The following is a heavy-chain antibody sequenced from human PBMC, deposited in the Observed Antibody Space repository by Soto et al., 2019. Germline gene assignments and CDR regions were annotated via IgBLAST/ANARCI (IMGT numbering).Heavy chain of an antibody. J-gene: IGHJ4*02. CDR3: ARGGIMWTQYFFAY. D-gene: IGHD5-18*01. Sequence: QVLLQDSGPGLVKPSETLSLTCTVSGVSITPYFWSWIRQPAGEAPEWLGHIYASGRTTYNPSLKSRVTMFVSQTQVSLRLTSVTAADTAVYYCARGGIMWTQYFFAYWGQGAPVTVSS. CDR2: IYASGRT. CDR1: GVSITPYF. V-gene: IGHV4-4*07.